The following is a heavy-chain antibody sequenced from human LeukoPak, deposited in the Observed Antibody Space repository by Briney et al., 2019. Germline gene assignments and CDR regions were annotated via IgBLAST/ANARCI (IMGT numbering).Heavy chain of an antibody. V-gene: IGHV3-23*01. CDR3: GQKGPRGLAFDI. J-gene: IGHJ3*02. Sequence: GGSLRLSCEASGVTFSSYVMSWVRQAPGKGPEWVSGISGSGGGTYYADSVKGRFAISRDNSKNTLYLQMNSLRAEDTAVYYCGQKGPRGLAFDILGQGTKVTVSS. CDR1: GVTFSSYV. CDR2: ISGSGGGT.